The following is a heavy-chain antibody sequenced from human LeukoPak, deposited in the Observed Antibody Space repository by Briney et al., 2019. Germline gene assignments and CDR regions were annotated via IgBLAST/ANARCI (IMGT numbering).Heavy chain of an antibody. CDR1: GDSISSYY. J-gene: IGHJ4*02. Sequence: PSETLSLTCTVSGDSISSYYWSWIRQPPGKGLEWIGYIYYSGSTNYNPSLKSRVTISLDTSQNQFSLKLSSVTAADTAVYYCARVGSTAWPFDYWGQGTLVTVSS. CDR2: IYYSGST. D-gene: IGHD6-13*01. V-gene: IGHV4-59*08. CDR3: ARVGSTAWPFDY.